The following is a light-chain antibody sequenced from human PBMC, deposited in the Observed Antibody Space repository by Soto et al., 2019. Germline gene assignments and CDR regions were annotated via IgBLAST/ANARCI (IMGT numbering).Light chain of an antibody. CDR2: EVT. CDR1: SSDVGSYNL. CDR3: CSYAGTSTFLV. V-gene: IGLV2-23*02. Sequence: QSVLTQPASVSGSPGQSITISCTGTSSDVGSYNLVSWYQHHPGKAPKLNIYEVTKRPSGVSYRFSGSKSDNKASLTITGLQAEDEAVYHCCSYAGTSTFLVFGGGTKVTVL. J-gene: IGLJ2*01.